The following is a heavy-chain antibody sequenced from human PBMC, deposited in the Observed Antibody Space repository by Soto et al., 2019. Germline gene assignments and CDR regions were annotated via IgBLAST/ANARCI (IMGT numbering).Heavy chain of an antibody. CDR3: ARDSRGYSYGTGVKLAFDI. V-gene: IGHV1-69*13. CDR2: IIPIFGTA. J-gene: IGHJ3*02. D-gene: IGHD5-18*01. CDR1: GGTFSSYA. Sequence: ASVKVSCKASGGTFSSYAISWVRQAPGQGLEWMGGIIPIFGTANYAQKFQGRVTITADEFTSTAYMELSSLRSEDTAVYYCARDSRGYSYGTGVKLAFDIWGQGTMVTVSS.